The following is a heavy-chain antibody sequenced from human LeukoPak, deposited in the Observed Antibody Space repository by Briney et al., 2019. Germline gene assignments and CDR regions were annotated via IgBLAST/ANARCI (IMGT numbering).Heavy chain of an antibody. CDR1: EFTFSTYS. D-gene: IGHD6-6*01. J-gene: IGHJ6*02. CDR2: ISGSSSFI. Sequence: GGSLRLSCAASEFTFSTYSMNWVRQAPGKGLEWVSSISGSSSFIYYADSVKGRFTTSRDNAKSSLYLQMNSLRADDTAVYYCARDQPYSTSSMDVWGQGTTVTVSS. CDR3: ARDQPYSTSSMDV. V-gene: IGHV3-21*01.